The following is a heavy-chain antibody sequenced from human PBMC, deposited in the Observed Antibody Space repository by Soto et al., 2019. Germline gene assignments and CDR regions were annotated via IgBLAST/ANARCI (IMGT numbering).Heavy chain of an antibody. D-gene: IGHD4-4*01. J-gene: IGHJ4*02. CDR2: ISGSGGST. CDR3: AKGSHDYSNYYFDY. V-gene: IGHV3-23*01. Sequence: PGGSLRLSCAAAGFTFSSYAMSWVRQAPGKGLEWVSAISGSGGSTYYADSVKGRFTISRDNSKNTLYLQMNSLRAEDTAVYYCAKGSHDYSNYYFDYWGQGTLVTVSS. CDR1: GFTFSSYA.